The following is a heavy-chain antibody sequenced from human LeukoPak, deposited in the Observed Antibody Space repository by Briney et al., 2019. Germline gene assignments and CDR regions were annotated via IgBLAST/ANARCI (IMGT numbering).Heavy chain of an antibody. CDR3: ARDYYDSSGYDGYFQH. V-gene: IGHV3-11*04. J-gene: IGHJ1*01. CDR1: GFTFSDYY. Sequence: GGSLRLSCAASGFTFSDYYMSWIRQAPGKGLEWVSYISSSGSTIYYAESVKGRFTISRDNAKNSLYLQMNSLRAEDTAVYYCARDYYDSSGYDGYFQHWGQGTLVTVSS. CDR2: ISSSGSTI. D-gene: IGHD3-22*01.